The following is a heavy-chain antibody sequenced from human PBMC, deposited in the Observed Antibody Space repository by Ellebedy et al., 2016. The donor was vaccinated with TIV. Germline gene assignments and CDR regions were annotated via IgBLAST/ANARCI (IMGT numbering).Heavy chain of an antibody. D-gene: IGHD2/OR15-2a*01. J-gene: IGHJ6*02. CDR3: ARDSDYLAGYYYGMDV. CDR2: IWYDGSNK. CDR1: GFTFSSYG. Sequence: GESLKISCAASGFTFSSYGMHWVRQAPGKGLEWVAVIWYDGSNKYYADSVKGRFTISRDNSKTTLYLKMNSLRAEDTAVYYCARDSDYLAGYYYGMDVWGQGTTVTVSS. V-gene: IGHV3-33*01.